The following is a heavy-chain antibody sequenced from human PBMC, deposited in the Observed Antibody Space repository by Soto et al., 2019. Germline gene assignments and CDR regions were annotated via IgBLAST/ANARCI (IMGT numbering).Heavy chain of an antibody. CDR3: ARAPYSNGWYRFDL. CDR2: IKHDGSVQ. D-gene: IGHD6-19*01. J-gene: IGHJ4*02. CDR1: GFTFSGYW. Sequence: GGSLRLSCEASGFTFSGYWMSWVRQAPGKGLEWVADIKHDGSVQYYVDSVKGRFTISRDNAKKLLYLQMNGLRAEDTALYYCARAPYSNGWYRFDLWGQGTLVTVSS. V-gene: IGHV3-7*03.